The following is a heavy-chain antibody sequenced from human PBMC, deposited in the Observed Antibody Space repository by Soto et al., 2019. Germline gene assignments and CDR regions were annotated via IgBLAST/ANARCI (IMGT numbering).Heavy chain of an antibody. CDR1: GFSLSNARMG. CDR3: PRIGQLHGVPSIDV. J-gene: IGHJ6*03. Sequence: QVTLKESGPALVKPTETLTLTCTVSGFSLSNARMGVSWIRQPPGQALEWLAHIFSNDEKSYSTSLKSMLTVAKDTAKRQVVLSMTNMRPLDASTYNSPRIGQLHGVPSIDVWGKGTTGTVSS. V-gene: IGHV2-26*01. D-gene: IGHD5-18*01. CDR2: IFSNDEK.